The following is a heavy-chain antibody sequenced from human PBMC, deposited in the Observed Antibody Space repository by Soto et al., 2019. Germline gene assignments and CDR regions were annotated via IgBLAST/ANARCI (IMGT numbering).Heavy chain of an antibody. CDR3: AKVASGGSWPPGLFDY. Sequence: GGSLRLSCAASGFTFDDYAMHWVRQAPGKGLEWVSGISWNSGSIGYADSVKGRFTISRDNAKNSLYLQMNSLRAEDTALYYCAKVASGGSWPPGLFDYWGQGTLVTVSS. CDR1: GFTFDDYA. D-gene: IGHD2-15*01. J-gene: IGHJ4*02. V-gene: IGHV3-9*01. CDR2: ISWNSGSI.